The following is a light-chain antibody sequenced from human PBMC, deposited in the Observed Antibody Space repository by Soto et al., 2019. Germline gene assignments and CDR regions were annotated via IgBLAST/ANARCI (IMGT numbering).Light chain of an antibody. CDR3: QQRSNWPPYT. J-gene: IGKJ2*01. CDR1: QSVNSF. Sequence: EIVLTQSPATLSLSPGERATLSCRASQSVNSFLAWYQQKPGRPPRLLIYDASNRATGIPARFSGSGSGTDFTLTISSLEPEDFAVYYCQQRSNWPPYTFGQGTNLEIK. CDR2: DAS. V-gene: IGKV3-11*01.